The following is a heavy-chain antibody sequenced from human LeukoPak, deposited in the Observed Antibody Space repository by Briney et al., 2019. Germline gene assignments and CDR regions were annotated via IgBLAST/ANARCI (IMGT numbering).Heavy chain of an antibody. V-gene: IGHV3-21*01. Sequence: GGSLRLSCAASGFTFSTYSMNWVRQAPGKGLEWVSSISSSSSYIYYADSVKGRFTISRDNAKNSLYLQMNSLRAEDTAVYYCWSSANYYYYYMDVWGKGTTVTVSS. J-gene: IGHJ6*03. CDR2: ISSSSSYI. CDR3: WSSANYYYYYMDV. CDR1: GFTFSTYS. D-gene: IGHD3-3*01.